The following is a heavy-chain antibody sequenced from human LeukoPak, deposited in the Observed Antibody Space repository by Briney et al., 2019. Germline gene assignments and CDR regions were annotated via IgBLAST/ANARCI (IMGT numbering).Heavy chain of an antibody. CDR2: IDHSGNT. J-gene: IGHJ6*03. D-gene: IGHD2-2*01. Sequence: SETLSLTCAVYIGSFSGYHWSWIRQPPGRGLEWIGEIDHSGNTKYNPSLKSRVTISVDTSKNQFSLKLRALSAADTAVYYCARDPIVVVPAAMQYYYYYYMDVWGKGTTVTVSS. CDR3: ARDPIVVVPAAMQYYYYYYMDV. V-gene: IGHV4-34*01. CDR1: IGSFSGYH.